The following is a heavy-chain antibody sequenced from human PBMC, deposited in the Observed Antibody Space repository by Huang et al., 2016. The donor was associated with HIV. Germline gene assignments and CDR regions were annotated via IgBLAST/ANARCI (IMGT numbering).Heavy chain of an antibody. Sequence: QLQLQESGPGQVKPSETLSLTCTVSGDFISSTNYYWGWIRQSPGKGLEWVGSVYQSGSTTYNPSLKSRVTLSVDTSRNQFSLRLNSVTAADTAVYYCASQHIGAAATWFWGRGTQVAVSS. CDR3: ASQHIGAAATWF. D-gene: IGHD6-13*01. J-gene: IGHJ4*02. CDR2: VYQSGST. V-gene: IGHV4-39*01. CDR1: GDFISSTNYY.